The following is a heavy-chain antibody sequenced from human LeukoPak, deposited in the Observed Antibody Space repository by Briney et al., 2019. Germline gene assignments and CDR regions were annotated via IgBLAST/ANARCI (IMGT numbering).Heavy chain of an antibody. J-gene: IGHJ4*02. CDR2: INPNSGGT. V-gene: IGHV1-2*02. CDR1: GYTFTGYY. Sequence: VASVKVSCKASGYTFTGYYMHWVRQAPGQGLEWMGWINPNSGGTNYAQKFQGRVTMTRDTSISTAYMELSRLRSDDTAVYYCARARSGYSYGPYYFDYWGQGTLVTVSS. D-gene: IGHD5-18*01. CDR3: ARARSGYSYGPYYFDY.